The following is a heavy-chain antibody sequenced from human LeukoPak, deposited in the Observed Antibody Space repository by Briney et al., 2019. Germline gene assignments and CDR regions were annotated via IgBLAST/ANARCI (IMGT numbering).Heavy chain of an antibody. CDR3: ARSYNRVVLLYY. CDR1: GGSISSYY. V-gene: IGHV4-34*01. D-gene: IGHD3-10*01. J-gene: IGHJ4*02. CDR2: INHSGSS. Sequence: SETLSLTCTVSGGSISSYYWTWIRQPPGKGLEWIGEINHSGSSNYNPSLKSRVTISVDTSKNQFSLNLSSVTAADTAVYYCARSYNRVVLLYYWGQGTLVTVSS.